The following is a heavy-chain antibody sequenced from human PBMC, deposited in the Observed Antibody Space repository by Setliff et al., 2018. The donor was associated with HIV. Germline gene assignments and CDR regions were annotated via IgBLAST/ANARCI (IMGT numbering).Heavy chain of an antibody. Sequence: SVKVSCKASGYTFISYYIHWVRQAPGQGLEWMGIINPSGGSTSYAQKFQGRVTMTRDTSISTAYMELSSLRSDDTAVYYCARDDRAVATILWGQGTLVTVSS. D-gene: IGHD5-12*01. CDR2: INPSGGST. CDR1: GYTFISYY. CDR3: ARDDRAVATIL. V-gene: IGHV1-46*01. J-gene: IGHJ4*02.